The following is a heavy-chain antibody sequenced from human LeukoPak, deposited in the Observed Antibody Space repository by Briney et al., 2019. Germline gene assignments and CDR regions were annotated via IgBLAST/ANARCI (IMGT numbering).Heavy chain of an antibody. J-gene: IGHJ4*02. CDR3: ARGGRGYCSGGSCYARY. Sequence: ASVKVSCKASGYTFTSYDINWVRQATGQGLEWMGWMNPNSGNTGYAQKFRGRVTMTRNTSISTAYMELSSLRSEDTAVYYCARGGRGYCSGGSCYARYRGQGTLVTVSS. CDR1: GYTFTSYD. CDR2: MNPNSGNT. V-gene: IGHV1-8*01. D-gene: IGHD2-15*01.